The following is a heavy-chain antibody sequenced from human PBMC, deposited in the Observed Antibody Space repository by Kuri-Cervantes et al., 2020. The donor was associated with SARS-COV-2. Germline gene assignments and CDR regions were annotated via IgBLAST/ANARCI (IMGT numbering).Heavy chain of an antibody. CDR2: ISAYNGNT. CDR1: GGTFSSYA. V-gene: IGHV1-18*01. CDR3: ARGPTPMDFWSGYYEGVFGY. J-gene: IGHJ4*02. D-gene: IGHD3-3*01. Sequence: ASVKVSCKASGGTFSSYAISWVRQAPGQGLEWMGWISAYNGNTNYAQKFQGRVTMTRDTSISTAYMELSRLRSDDTAVYYCARGPTPMDFWSGYYEGVFGYWGQGTLVTVSS.